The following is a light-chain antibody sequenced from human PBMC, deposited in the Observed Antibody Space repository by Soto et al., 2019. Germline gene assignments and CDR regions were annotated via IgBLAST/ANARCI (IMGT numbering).Light chain of an antibody. Sequence: VLTQSPTTLSLSVGERATLSGRASQIVSSNALSWFQQRPGQAPRVLIYSASSRATGIPDRFSGSGSGTDFTITISRLEPEDFSVYYCQQYDYSPTFGQVNKVVIK. CDR3: QQYDYSPT. CDR1: QIVSSNA. J-gene: IGKJ1*01. CDR2: SAS. V-gene: IGKV3-20*01.